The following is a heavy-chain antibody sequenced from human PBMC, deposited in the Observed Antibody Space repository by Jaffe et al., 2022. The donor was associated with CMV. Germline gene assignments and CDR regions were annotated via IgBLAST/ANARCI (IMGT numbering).Heavy chain of an antibody. D-gene: IGHD3-16*01. CDR2: ISHDGGGT. CDR3: VKDRGGVARDFDY. J-gene: IGHJ4*02. V-gene: IGHV3-64D*06. Sequence: EVQLVEFGGGLVQPGGSLRLSCSASGFTFSHYAMHWVRQAPGKGLEYVSDISHDGGGTYYTDSVKGRFTISRDNSKNTLYLQMSSLRDEDTAVYYCVKDRGGVARDFDYWGQGTLVTVSS. CDR1: GFTFSHYA.